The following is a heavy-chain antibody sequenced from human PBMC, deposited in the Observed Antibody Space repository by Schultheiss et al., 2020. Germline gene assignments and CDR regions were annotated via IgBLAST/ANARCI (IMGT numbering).Heavy chain of an antibody. CDR1: GGTFSSYT. CDR3: AREGDYVNN. CDR2: MNPNSGNT. Sequence: ASVKVSCKASGGTFSSYTISWVRQAPGQGLEWMGWMNPNSGNTGYAQKFQGRVTMTEDTSTDTAYMELSSLRSDDTAVYYCAREGDYVNNWGQGTLVTVSS. D-gene: IGHD4-17*01. V-gene: IGHV1-8*02. J-gene: IGHJ4*02.